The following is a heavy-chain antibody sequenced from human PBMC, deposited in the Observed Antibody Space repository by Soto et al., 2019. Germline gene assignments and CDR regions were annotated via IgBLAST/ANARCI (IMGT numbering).Heavy chain of an antibody. Sequence: QITLKESGPTLVRPTVTLTLTCSFSGFSLSTTEVGVGWIRQPPGMALEGLALIYLDDDKRYSPSLKNRLTITKDTSKNEVVHTMTNMDRVDTGTYYGTHRVPDRMQRIGWDGGVVDYWGQGTPVIVSS. CDR2: IYLDDDK. V-gene: IGHV2-5*02. CDR3: THRVPDRMQRIGWDGGVVDY. J-gene: IGHJ4*02. CDR1: GFSLSTTEVG. D-gene: IGHD6-19*01.